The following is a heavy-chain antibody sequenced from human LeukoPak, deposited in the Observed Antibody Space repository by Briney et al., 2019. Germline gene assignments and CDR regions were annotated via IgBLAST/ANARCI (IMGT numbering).Heavy chain of an antibody. J-gene: IGHJ4*02. CDR2: IYTSGGT. CDR3: ARDRSSGWYGGYYFDY. D-gene: IGHD6-19*01. V-gene: IGHV4-4*07. CDR1: GGSISSYY. Sequence: PSETLSLTCTVSGGSISSYYWSWIRQPPGKGLEWIGRIYTSGGTNYNPSPKSRVTMSLETTKNQFSLKLSSMTAADTTVYYCARDRSSGWYGGYYFDYWGQGTLVTVSS.